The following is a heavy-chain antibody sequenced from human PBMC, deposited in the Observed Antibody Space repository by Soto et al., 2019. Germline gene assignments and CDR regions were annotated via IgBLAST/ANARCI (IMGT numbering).Heavy chain of an antibody. V-gene: IGHV5-51*01. CDR1: GYSFTSYW. Sequence: GESLKISCKGSGYSFTSYWIGWVCQMPGKGLEWMGIIYPGDSDTRYSPSFQGQVTISADKSISTAYLQWSSLKASDTAMYYCASSTSYYYDSSGYADAFDIWGQGTMVTVSS. J-gene: IGHJ3*02. D-gene: IGHD3-22*01. CDR2: IYPGDSDT. CDR3: ASSTSYYYDSSGYADAFDI.